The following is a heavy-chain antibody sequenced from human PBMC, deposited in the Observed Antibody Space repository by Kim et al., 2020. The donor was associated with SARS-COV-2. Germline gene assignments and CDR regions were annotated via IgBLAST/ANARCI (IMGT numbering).Heavy chain of an antibody. D-gene: IGHD7-27*01. CDR1: GFTFRSYS. Sequence: GGSLRPSCAASGFTFRSYSMTWVRQAPGKGLEWVAYISSSSTTIYYADSVKGRFTISRDNAKNSLYLQMNSLRAEDTAVYYCTGPVEPGDYYYGTDDWG. CDR3: TGPVEPGDYYYGTDD. J-gene: IGHJ6*02. V-gene: IGHV3-48*01. CDR2: ISSSSTTI.